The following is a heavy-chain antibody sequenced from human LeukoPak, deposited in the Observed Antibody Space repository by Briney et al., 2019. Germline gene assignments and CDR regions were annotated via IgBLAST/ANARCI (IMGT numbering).Heavy chain of an antibody. CDR2: ISGSGGST. D-gene: IGHD3-10*01. J-gene: IGHJ4*02. Sequence: PGGTLRLSCAASGFTFSSYGMSWVRQAPGKGLEWVSAISGSGGSTYYADSVKGRFTISRDNSKNTLYLQMNSLSAEDTAVYYCAKVPIAYYYGSGSYKYYFDYWGQGTLVTVSS. V-gene: IGHV3-23*01. CDR3: AKVPIAYYYGSGSYKYYFDY. CDR1: GFTFSSYG.